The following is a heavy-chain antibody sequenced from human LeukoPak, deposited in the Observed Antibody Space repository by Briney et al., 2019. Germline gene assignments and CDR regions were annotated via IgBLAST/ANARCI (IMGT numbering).Heavy chain of an antibody. CDR2: INPSGGST. Sequence: ASVKVSCKASRYNFIDYYIHWVRQAPGQGLEWMGTINPSGGSTSYAQRFQGVVTMTRDTSTSTVYMELSSLRSDDTAIYYCARSYDYGDSFDYWGQGTLVTVSS. CDR1: RYNFIDYY. CDR3: ARSYDYGDSFDY. J-gene: IGHJ4*02. D-gene: IGHD4-17*01. V-gene: IGHV1-46*01.